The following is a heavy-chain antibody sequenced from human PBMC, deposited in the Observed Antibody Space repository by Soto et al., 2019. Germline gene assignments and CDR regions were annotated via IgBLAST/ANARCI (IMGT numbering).Heavy chain of an antibody. J-gene: IGHJ5*02. CDR3: VRGGGGGLFDP. V-gene: IGHV3-11*06. CDR2: ISPGSRYP. CDR1: GFTFGDSY. D-gene: IGHD2-15*01. Sequence: AGRALRLPCGGSGFTFGDSYMSVTRQAPGKGLEWLSYISPGSRYPAYADSVKGRFTISRDNAKRSLYLQMMSLTAEDTAIYYCVRGGGGGLFDPWGQGTMVTVSS.